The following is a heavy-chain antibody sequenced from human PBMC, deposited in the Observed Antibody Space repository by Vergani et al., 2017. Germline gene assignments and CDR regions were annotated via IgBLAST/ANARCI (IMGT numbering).Heavy chain of an antibody. V-gene: IGHV7-4-1*02. Sequence: QVQLVQSGSELKKPGASVKISCKASGYTFTRYAINWVRQAPGQGLEWMGWINTTIGNPTYAQGFTGRFVFSLDTSVTAAYLQINSLKAEDSALYYCARVLNGYDSCGSLGNWGQGTLLTVSS. D-gene: IGHD3-22*01. CDR2: INTTIGNP. CDR1: GYTFTRYA. J-gene: IGHJ4*02. CDR3: ARVLNGYDSCGSLGN.